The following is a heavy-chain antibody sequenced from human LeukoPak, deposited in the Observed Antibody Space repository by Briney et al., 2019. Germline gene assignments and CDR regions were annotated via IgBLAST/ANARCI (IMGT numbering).Heavy chain of an antibody. D-gene: IGHD3-10*01. Sequence: GGSLRLSCAASGFTFSNNYVSWVRQAPGTGLEWVSILYSGGSTYYADSVKGRFTISRDNSKNTLYLQMNSLRAVDTAVYYCARATRGVHYFDYWGQGTLVTVSS. CDR3: ARATRGVHYFDY. CDR1: GFTFSNNY. J-gene: IGHJ4*02. V-gene: IGHV3-53*01. CDR2: LYSGGST.